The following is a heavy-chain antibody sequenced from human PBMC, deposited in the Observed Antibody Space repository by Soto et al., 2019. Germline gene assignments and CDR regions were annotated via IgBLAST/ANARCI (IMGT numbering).Heavy chain of an antibody. D-gene: IGHD6-13*01. Sequence: QVQLQESGPGLVKPSETLSLTCTVSGGSISRYYWSWIRQPPGKGLEWIGYIYDSGSTNYNPSLKSRVTISVDTSKNQFSLKLSSVTAADTAVYYCARETAAAGYYYYGLDVWGQGTTVTVSS. J-gene: IGHJ6*02. V-gene: IGHV4-59*01. CDR1: GGSISRYY. CDR3: ARETAAAGYYYYGLDV. CDR2: IYDSGST.